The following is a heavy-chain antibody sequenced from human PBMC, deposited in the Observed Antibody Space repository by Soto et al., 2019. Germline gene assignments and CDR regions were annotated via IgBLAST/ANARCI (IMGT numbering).Heavy chain of an antibody. V-gene: IGHV3-15*01. J-gene: IGHJ4*02. CDR1: GFTFSNAW. D-gene: IGHD3-3*01. Sequence: GGSLRLSCAASGFTFSNAWMSWVRQAPGKGLEWVGRIKSKTDGGTTDYAAPVKGRFTISRDDSKNTLYLQMNSLKTEDTAVYYCTTGMTFGVVSGDFDYWGQGTLVTVSS. CDR2: IKSKTDGGTT. CDR3: TTGMTFGVVSGDFDY.